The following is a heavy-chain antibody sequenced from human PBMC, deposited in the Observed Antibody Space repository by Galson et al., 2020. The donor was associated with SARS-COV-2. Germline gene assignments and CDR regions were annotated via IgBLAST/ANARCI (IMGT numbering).Heavy chain of an antibody. J-gene: IGHJ4*02. D-gene: IGHD3-9*01. CDR3: AKSRSIYDIRECY. CDR2: ISGSGGNT. Sequence: GESLKISCAASGFTFSSYAMTWVRQAPGKGLEWVSTISGSGGNTYYADSVEGRFTISRDNSKNTLYLHMYSLRTGDTAVYYCAKSRSIYDIRECYWGQGTLVTVSS. CDR1: GFTFSSYA. V-gene: IGHV3-23*01.